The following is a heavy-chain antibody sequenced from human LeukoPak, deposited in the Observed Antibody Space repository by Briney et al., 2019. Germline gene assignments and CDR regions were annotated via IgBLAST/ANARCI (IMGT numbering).Heavy chain of an antibody. V-gene: IGHV3-33*01. D-gene: IGHD2-15*01. J-gene: IGHJ4*02. CDR3: ARDRPLYCSGGSCFSGPLDY. CDR1: GFTFSSYG. CDR2: IWYDGSNK. Sequence: PGGSLRLSCAASGFTFSSYGMHWVRQAPGKGLEWVAVIWYDGSNKYYADSVKGRFTISRDNSKNTLYLQMNSLRAEDTAVYYCARDRPLYCSGGSCFSGPLDYWGQGTLVTVSS.